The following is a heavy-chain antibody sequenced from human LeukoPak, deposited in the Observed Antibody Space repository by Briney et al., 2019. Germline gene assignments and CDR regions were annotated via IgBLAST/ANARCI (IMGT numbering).Heavy chain of an antibody. Sequence: GGSLRLSCAASGFTLRNYGMHWVRQAPGKGLEWVANIKQDGSEKYYVDSVKGRFTISRDNAKNSLYLQMNSLRAEDTAVYYCARDNDYFDYWGQGTLVTVSS. D-gene: IGHD2-8*01. CDR2: IKQDGSEK. CDR3: ARDNDYFDY. CDR1: GFTLRNYG. J-gene: IGHJ4*02. V-gene: IGHV3-7*03.